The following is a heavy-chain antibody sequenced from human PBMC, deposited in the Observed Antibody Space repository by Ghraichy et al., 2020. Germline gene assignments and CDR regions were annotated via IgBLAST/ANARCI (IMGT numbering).Heavy chain of an antibody. Sequence: SETLSLTCTVSGGSISSYYWSWIRQPAGKGLEWIGRIYTSGSTNYNPSLKSRVTMSVDTSKNQFSLKLSSVTAADTAVYYCARDGHVRFLEWLYYGMDVWGQGTTVTVSS. CDR1: GGSISSYY. V-gene: IGHV4-4*07. CDR2: IYTSGST. D-gene: IGHD3-3*01. J-gene: IGHJ6*02. CDR3: ARDGHVRFLEWLYYGMDV.